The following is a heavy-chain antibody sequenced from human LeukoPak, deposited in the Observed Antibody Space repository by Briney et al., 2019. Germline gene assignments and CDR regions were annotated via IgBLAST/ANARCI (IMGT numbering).Heavy chain of an antibody. CDR2: IKQDGSEK. Sequence: GGSLRLSRAASGFIFSNYWMSWVRQAPGQGLEWVASIKQDGSEKYFVDSVKGRFTISRDNSKTSLSLQMNSLRAEDTAVYYCTRGGSAADWGQGTLVTVSS. CDR3: TRGGSAAD. V-gene: IGHV3-7*01. CDR1: GFIFSNYW. D-gene: IGHD6-25*01. J-gene: IGHJ4*02.